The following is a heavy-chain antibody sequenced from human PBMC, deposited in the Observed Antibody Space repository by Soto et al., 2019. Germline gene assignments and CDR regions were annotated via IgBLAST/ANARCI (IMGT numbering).Heavy chain of an antibody. J-gene: IGHJ4*02. CDR2: ISYDGSDK. CDR3: VGGQYYFDY. V-gene: IGHV3-30*03. D-gene: IGHD3-10*01. CDR1: GFPFTSYG. Sequence: QVQLVESGGGVVQPGRSLRLSCAASGFPFTSYGMHWVREGPDKGLEWVAIISYDGSDKYYADSVKGRFTISRDNSKNTRYLKMNSLRPEDTALYYCVGGQYYFDYRGQGTLVIVSS.